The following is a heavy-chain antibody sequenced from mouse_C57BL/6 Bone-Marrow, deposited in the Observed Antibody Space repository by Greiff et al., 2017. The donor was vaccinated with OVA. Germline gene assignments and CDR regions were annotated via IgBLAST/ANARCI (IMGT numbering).Heavy chain of an antibody. V-gene: IGHV5-9-1*02. D-gene: IGHD2-5*01. Sequence: EVQLVESGEGLVKPGGSLKLSCAASGFTFSSYAMSWVRQTPEQRLEWVAYISSGGDYIYYADTVKGRFTISRDNARNTRYLQMSSLKSEDTAMYYCTRGACYYSNYAAWFAYWGQGTLVTVSA. CDR2: ISSGGDYI. J-gene: IGHJ3*01. CDR3: TRGACYYSNYAAWFAY. CDR1: GFTFSSYA.